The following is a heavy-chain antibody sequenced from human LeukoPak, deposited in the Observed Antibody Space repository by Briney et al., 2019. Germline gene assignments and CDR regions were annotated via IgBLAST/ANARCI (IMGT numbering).Heavy chain of an antibody. D-gene: IGHD3-3*01. CDR1: GGSISSGSYY. Sequence: PSQTLSLTCTVSGGSISSGSYYWSWIRQPAGKGLEWIGRIYTSGSTNYNPSLKSRVTISVDTSKNQFSLKLSSVTAADTAVYYCARRPPVNYDFWSGYTLGYFDYWGQGTLVTVSS. V-gene: IGHV4-61*02. CDR3: ARRPPVNYDFWSGYTLGYFDY. CDR2: IYTSGST. J-gene: IGHJ4*02.